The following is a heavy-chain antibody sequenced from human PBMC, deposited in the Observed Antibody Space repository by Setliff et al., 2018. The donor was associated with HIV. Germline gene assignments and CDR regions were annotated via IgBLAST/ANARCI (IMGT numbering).Heavy chain of an antibody. CDR1: GYSFTSYW. CDR3: ARVAVPSTVYYYYHMDV. D-gene: IGHD6-19*01. Sequence: SGESLKISCKGSGYSFTSYWIGWVRQMPGKGLEWMGIIYPGDSETTYRPSFQGQVTISIDKSISTAYLQWSSLKASDTAMYFCARVAVPSTVYYYYHMDVWGKGTAVTVSS. CDR2: IYPGDSET. V-gene: IGHV5-51*01. J-gene: IGHJ6*03.